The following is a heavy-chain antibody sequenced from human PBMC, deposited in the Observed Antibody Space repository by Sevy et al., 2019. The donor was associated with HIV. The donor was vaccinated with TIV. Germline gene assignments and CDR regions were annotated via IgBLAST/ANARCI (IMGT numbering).Heavy chain of an antibody. Sequence: SQTLSLTCAISGDSVSNKGAAWNWIRQSPSRGLEWLGRTYYRSKWFNDYAVSVKSRITVTPDTSKNKFSLQLKTVTPEDTAVYYGVRDGPLGISTFDYWGPGTLVTVSS. V-gene: IGHV6-1*01. CDR3: VRDGPLGISTFDY. J-gene: IGHJ4*02. D-gene: IGHD3-16*01. CDR1: GDSVSNKGAA. CDR2: TYYRSKWFN.